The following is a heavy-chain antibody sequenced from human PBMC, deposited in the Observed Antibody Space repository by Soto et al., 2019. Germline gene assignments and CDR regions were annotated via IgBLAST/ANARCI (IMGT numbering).Heavy chain of an antibody. CDR3: ARIAGGRIAVAGTGHDAFDI. D-gene: IGHD6-19*01. CDR2: IYPGDSDT. Sequence: GESLKISCKGSGYSFTSYWIGWVRQMPGKGLEWLGIIYPGDSDTRYSPSFQGQVTISADKSISTAYLQWSSLKASDTAMYYCARIAGGRIAVAGTGHDAFDIWGQGTMVTVSS. V-gene: IGHV5-51*01. J-gene: IGHJ3*02. CDR1: GYSFTSYW.